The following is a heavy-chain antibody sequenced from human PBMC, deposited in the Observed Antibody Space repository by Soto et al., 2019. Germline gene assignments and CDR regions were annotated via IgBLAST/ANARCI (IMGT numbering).Heavy chain of an antibody. Sequence: GGSLRLSCAASGFTFSSYAMSWVRQAPGKGLEWVSAISGSGGSTYYADSVKGRFTISRDNSKNTLYLQMNSLRAEDTAVYYCAKEVAVGGKDDYYGMDVWGQGTTVTVSS. J-gene: IGHJ6*02. CDR1: GFTFSSYA. V-gene: IGHV3-23*01. D-gene: IGHD6-19*01. CDR2: ISGSGGST. CDR3: AKEVAVGGKDDYYGMDV.